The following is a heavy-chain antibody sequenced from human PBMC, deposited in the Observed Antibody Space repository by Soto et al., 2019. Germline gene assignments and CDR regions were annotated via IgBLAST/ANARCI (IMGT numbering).Heavy chain of an antibody. CDR3: AREGIQLWPLAY. V-gene: IGHV3-7*01. CDR2: IRQDGSEK. J-gene: IGHJ4*02. D-gene: IGHD5-18*01. CDR1: GFTFSDDA. Sequence: GGSLRLSCAVSGFTFSDDAMTWVRQAPGKGLEWVANIRQDGSEKYYVDSVKGRFTISRDNAKNSLYLQMNSLRAEDTAVYYCAREGIQLWPLAYWGQGTLVTVSS.